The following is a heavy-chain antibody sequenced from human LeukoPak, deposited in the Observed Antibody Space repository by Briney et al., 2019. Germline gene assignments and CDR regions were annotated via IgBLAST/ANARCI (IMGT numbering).Heavy chain of an antibody. Sequence: ASVKVSCKASGGTFSSYAISWVRQAPGQGLEWMGRIIPTFGIANYAQKFQGRVTITTDESTSTAYMELSSLRSEDTAVYYCARARGNHYYDSSGYLDYWGQGTLVTVSS. CDR2: IIPTFGIA. V-gene: IGHV1-69*05. CDR3: ARARGNHYYDSSGYLDY. D-gene: IGHD3-22*01. CDR1: GGTFSSYA. J-gene: IGHJ4*02.